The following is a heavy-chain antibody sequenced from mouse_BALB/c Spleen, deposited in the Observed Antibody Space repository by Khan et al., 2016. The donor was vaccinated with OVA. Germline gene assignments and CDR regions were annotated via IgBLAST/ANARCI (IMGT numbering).Heavy chain of an antibody. D-gene: IGHD2-14*01. Sequence: VQLQESGPGLVAPSQSLSITCTVSGFSLSRYNIHWVRQPPGKGLDWLGMIWGGGGTDYNSTLKSRLSISKDNSKSQVFLKMNSLQTDDTAMYYCARAYYRYDGYYAIDYWGQGTSVTVSS. J-gene: IGHJ4*01. CDR2: IWGGGGT. CDR1: GFSLSRYN. V-gene: IGHV2-6-4*01. CDR3: ARAYYRYDGYYAIDY.